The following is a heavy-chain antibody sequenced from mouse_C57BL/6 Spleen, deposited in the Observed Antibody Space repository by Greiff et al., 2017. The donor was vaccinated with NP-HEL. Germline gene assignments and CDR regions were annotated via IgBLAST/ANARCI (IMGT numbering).Heavy chain of an antibody. J-gene: IGHJ2*01. Sequence: DVMLVESGGGLVQPGGSLSLSCAASGFTFTDYYMSWVRQPPGKALEWLGFIRNKANGYTTEYSASVKGRFTISRDNSQSILYLQMNALRAEDSATYYCARSYSNFFDYWGQGTTLTVSS. CDR3: ARSYSNFFDY. CDR2: IRNKANGYTT. V-gene: IGHV7-3*01. D-gene: IGHD2-5*01. CDR1: GFTFTDYY.